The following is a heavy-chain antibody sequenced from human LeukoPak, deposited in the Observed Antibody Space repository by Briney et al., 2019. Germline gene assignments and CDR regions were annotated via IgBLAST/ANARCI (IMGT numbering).Heavy chain of an antibody. CDR2: IRGSGDST. CDR1: GFTFSSYG. CDR3: AKGHYDGGPYYYFDY. D-gene: IGHD3-22*01. Sequence: GGTLRLSCAASGFTFSSYGMGWVRQAPGKGLEWVSGIRGSGDSTTYADSVKGRFTVSRDNSKNTLYLQMSSLRAEDTAVYYCAKGHYDGGPYYYFDYWGQGTLVTVSS. V-gene: IGHV3-23*01. J-gene: IGHJ4*02.